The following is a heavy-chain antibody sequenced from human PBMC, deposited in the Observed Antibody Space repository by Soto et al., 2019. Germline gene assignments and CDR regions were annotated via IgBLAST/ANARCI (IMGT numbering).Heavy chain of an antibody. Sequence: SETLSLTCTVSGGSISSSSYYWGWIRQPPGKGLEWIGSIYYSGSTYYNPSLKSRVTISVDTSKNQFSLKLSSVTAADTAVYYCARRRVVRGYYFDYWGQGTLVTVSS. J-gene: IGHJ4*02. D-gene: IGHD3-10*01. CDR2: IYYSGST. CDR3: ARRRVVRGYYFDY. V-gene: IGHV4-39*01. CDR1: GGSISSSSYY.